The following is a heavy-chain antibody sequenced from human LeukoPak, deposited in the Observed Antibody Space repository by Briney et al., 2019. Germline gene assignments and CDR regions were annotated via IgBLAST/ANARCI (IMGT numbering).Heavy chain of an antibody. J-gene: IGHJ4*02. Sequence: PGGSLRLSCAASGFGFSDYSMSWIRQAPGRGLECVSHISSSGSNIYYADSAMGRFTISRDNANSSLSLHMNSLRADDTAVYYCARLVGAIDYWGQGTLVTVSS. D-gene: IGHD1-26*01. V-gene: IGHV3-11*01. CDR2: ISSSGSNI. CDR3: ARLVGAIDY. CDR1: GFGFSDYS.